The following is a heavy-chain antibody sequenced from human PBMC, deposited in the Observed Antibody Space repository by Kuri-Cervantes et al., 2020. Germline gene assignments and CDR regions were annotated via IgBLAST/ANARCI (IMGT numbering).Heavy chain of an antibody. CDR3: ARESLAGSTPFDY. V-gene: IGHV1-2*02. CDR1: GYSFTGNY. CDR2: INPSSGGT. Sequence: ASVKVSCKASGYSFTGNYIHWVRQAPGQGLEWMGWINPSSGGTIYAQKFQGRVTMTRDTSISTAYMDLSRLRSDDTAVYYCARESLAGSTPFDYWGQGTLVTVSS. D-gene: IGHD3-16*01. J-gene: IGHJ4*02.